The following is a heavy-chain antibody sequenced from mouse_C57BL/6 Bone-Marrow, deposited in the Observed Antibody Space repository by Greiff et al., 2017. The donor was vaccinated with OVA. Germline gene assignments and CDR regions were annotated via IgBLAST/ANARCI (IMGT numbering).Heavy chain of an antibody. CDR3: ARREAWFAY. CDR1: GFTFSSYT. J-gene: IGHJ3*01. Sequence: EVMLVESGGGLVKPGGSLKLSCAASGFTFSSYTMSWVRQTPEKRLEWVATISGGGGNTYYPDSVKGRFTISRDNAKNTLYLQMSSLRSEDTALYYCARREAWFAYWGQGTLVTVSA. CDR2: ISGGGGNT. V-gene: IGHV5-9*01.